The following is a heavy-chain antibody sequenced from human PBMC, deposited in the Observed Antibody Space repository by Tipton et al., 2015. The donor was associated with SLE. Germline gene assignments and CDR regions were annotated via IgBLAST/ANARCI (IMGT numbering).Heavy chain of an antibody. CDR3: ARGGGSFPGYYFDY. J-gene: IGHJ4*02. D-gene: IGHD1-26*01. Sequence: LRLSCAVSGYSLSSGYYWGLIRQPPGKGLEWIGSIYHSGSTYYNPSLKSRVTISVDTSKNQFSLKLSSVTAADTAVYYCARGGGSFPGYYFDYWGQGTLVTVSS. V-gene: IGHV4-38-2*01. CDR2: IYHSGST. CDR1: GYSLSSGYY.